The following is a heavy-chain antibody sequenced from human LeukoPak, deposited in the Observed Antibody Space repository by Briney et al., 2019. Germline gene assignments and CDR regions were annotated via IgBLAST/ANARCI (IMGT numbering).Heavy chain of an antibody. V-gene: IGHV3-21*01. D-gene: IGHD6-13*01. CDR1: GFTFSSYS. CDR2: ISSSSSYI. J-gene: IGHJ4*02. CDR3: ARGSNSWYRWDY. Sequence: PGGSLRLSCAASGFTFSSYSMNWVRQAPGKGLEWVSSISSSSSYIYYADSVKGRFTISRDNAKNSLYLQMNSLRAEDTAVYYCARGSNSWYRWDYWGQGTLVTVSS.